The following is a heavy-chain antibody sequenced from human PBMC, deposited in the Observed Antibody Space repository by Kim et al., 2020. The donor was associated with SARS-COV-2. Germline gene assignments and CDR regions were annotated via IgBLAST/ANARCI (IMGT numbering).Heavy chain of an antibody. Sequence: ASVKVSCKVSGYTLSELSIYWVRQTPGQDLEYMGGFDPEHGEGIYAQRFQGRVTMTVDTSTDTAYMVLSSLTSEDTAVYFCTTSMAAWFDYWGQGTLVTVSS. D-gene: IGHD6-19*01. V-gene: IGHV1-24*01. CDR1: GYTLSELS. J-gene: IGHJ4*02. CDR3: TTSMAAWFDY. CDR2: FDPEHGEG.